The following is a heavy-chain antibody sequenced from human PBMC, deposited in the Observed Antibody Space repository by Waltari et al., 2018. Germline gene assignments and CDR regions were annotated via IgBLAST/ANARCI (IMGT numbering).Heavy chain of an antibody. CDR2: IFSDGRT. CDR3: ARDSRGGLFFDY. V-gene: IGHV3-53*01. J-gene: IGHJ4*02. CDR1: GFTVSSNY. Sequence: EVQLVESGGGFIQSGGSLRLSCAASGFTVSSNYMCWVRQAPGKGLEWLSVIFSDGRTYYADSVKCRFTISRDNTKNTLYLQINRLRAEDTAVYDCARDSRGGLFFDYWGQGTLVTVSS.